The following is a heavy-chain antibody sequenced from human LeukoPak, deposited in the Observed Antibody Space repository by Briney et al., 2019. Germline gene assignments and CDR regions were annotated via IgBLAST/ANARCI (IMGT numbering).Heavy chain of an antibody. CDR2: IYYSGST. CDR3: ASQDGYHDDYYYMDV. D-gene: IGHD3-16*02. J-gene: IGHJ6*03. Sequence: SETLSLTCTVSGGSISSYYWSWIRQPPGKGLEWIGYIYYSGSTNYNPSLKSRVTISVDTSKNQFSLKLSSVTAADTAVYYCASQDGYHDDYYYMDVWGEGTTVTVSS. CDR1: GGSISSYY. V-gene: IGHV4-59*01.